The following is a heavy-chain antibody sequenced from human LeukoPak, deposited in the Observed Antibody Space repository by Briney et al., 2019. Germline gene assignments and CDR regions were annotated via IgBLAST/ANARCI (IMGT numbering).Heavy chain of an antibody. Sequence: ASVTVSCTASGYTFTIYDINWVRQATGQGLEWMGWMNPNSGNTGYAQKFQGRVTMTRNTSISTAYMELSSLRSEDTAVYYCARARLEYYDSSGYDFDYWGQGTLVTVSS. CDR2: MNPNSGNT. CDR3: ARARLEYYDSSGYDFDY. V-gene: IGHV1-8*01. D-gene: IGHD3-22*01. J-gene: IGHJ4*02. CDR1: GYTFTIYD.